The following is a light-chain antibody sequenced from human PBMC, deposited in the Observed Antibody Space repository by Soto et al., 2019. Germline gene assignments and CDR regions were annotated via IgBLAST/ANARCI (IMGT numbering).Light chain of an antibody. Sequence: ALTQPASVSGSPGQSITISCTGTSSDVGGYNYVSWYQQHPGKAPKLMIYDVSDRPSGVSNRFSGSKSGNTASLTISGLQAEDEADYYCTSYTSSSTPDVFGTGTKLTVL. V-gene: IGLV2-14*03. CDR2: DVS. CDR1: SSDVGGYNY. CDR3: TSYTSSSTPDV. J-gene: IGLJ1*01.